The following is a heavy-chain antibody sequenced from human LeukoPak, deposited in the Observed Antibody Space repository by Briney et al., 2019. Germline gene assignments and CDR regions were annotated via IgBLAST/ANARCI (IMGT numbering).Heavy chain of an antibody. CDR3: AKDGTVTTARYYYYYMDV. D-gene: IGHD4-17*01. V-gene: IGHV3-30*18. J-gene: IGHJ6*03. Sequence: GGSLRLSCAASGFTFSSYGMNWVRQAPGKGLEWVAVISYDGSNKYYADSVKGRFTISRDNSKNTLYLQMNSLRAEDTAVYYCAKDGTVTTARYYYYYMDVWGKGTTVTVSS. CDR1: GFTFSSYG. CDR2: ISYDGSNK.